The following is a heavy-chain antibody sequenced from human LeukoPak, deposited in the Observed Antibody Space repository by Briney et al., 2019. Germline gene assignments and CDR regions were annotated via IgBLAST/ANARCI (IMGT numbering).Heavy chain of an antibody. J-gene: IGHJ5*02. CDR1: GGSISSSSYY. D-gene: IGHD3-22*01. Sequence: SETLSLTCTVSGGSISSSSYYWGWIRQPPGKGLEWIGSIYYSGSTYYNPSLKSRVTISVDTSKNQFSLKLSSVTAADTAVYYCARARVVVMRSGWFDPWGQGTLVTVSS. CDR2: IYYSGST. CDR3: ARARVVVMRSGWFDP. V-gene: IGHV4-39*07.